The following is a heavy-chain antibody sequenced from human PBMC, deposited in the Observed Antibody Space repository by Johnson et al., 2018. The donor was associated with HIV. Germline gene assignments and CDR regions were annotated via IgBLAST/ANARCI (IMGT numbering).Heavy chain of an antibody. V-gene: IGHV3-11*01. CDR3: ARVRWELPQDRDAFDI. CDR1: GFTFSDYY. J-gene: IGHJ3*02. CDR2: ISSSGSTI. D-gene: IGHD1-26*01. Sequence: QVQLVESGGGLVKPGGSLRLSCAASGFTFSDYYMSWIRQAPGKGLEWVSYISSSGSTIYYADSVKGRFTISRDNAKNSLYLQMNSLRAEETAVYYCARVRWELPQDRDAFDIWGQGTMVTVSS.